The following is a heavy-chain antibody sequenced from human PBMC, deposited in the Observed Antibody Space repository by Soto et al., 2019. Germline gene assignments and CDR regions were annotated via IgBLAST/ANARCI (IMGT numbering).Heavy chain of an antibody. J-gene: IGHJ6*04. CDR3: ARDYCPSGSYLRLSYYGLDV. CDR1: GDSINRGDFY. CDR2: IHHSGDT. V-gene: IGHV4-31*03. D-gene: IGHD1-26*01. Sequence: SKTLSLTCSVSGDSINRGDFYWSWIRKPPGKGLDWLGYIHHSGDTYYKSSLKSRLTISLDASKNQFSLDLTSVAAADTAVYYCARDYCPSGSYLRLSYYGLDVWGKGTTVTVSS.